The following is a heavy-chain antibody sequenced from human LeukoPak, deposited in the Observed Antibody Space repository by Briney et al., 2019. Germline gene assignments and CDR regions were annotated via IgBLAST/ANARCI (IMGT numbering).Heavy chain of an antibody. CDR2: ISGSGGST. V-gene: IGHV3-23*01. J-gene: IGHJ4*02. CDR3: AKSPLRTRILLDY. CDR1: GFTFSSYA. Sequence: PGGSLRLSCAASGFTFSSYAMSWVRQAPGKGLDWASAISGSGGSTYYADSVKGRFTISRDNSKNTLYLQMNSLRADDTAVYYCAKSPLRTRILLDYWGQGTLVTVSS. D-gene: IGHD3-3*01.